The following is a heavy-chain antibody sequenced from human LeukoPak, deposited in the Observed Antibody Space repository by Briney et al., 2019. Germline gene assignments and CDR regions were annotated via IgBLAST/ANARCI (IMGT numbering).Heavy chain of an antibody. CDR1: GFTFSSYG. V-gene: IGHV3-30*18. D-gene: IGHD6-13*01. CDR2: ISYDGSNK. Sequence: PGRSLRLSCAASGFTFSSYGMHWVRQAPGKGLEWVAVISYDGSNKYLADSVKGRFTISRDNSKNTLYLQMNSLRAEDTAVYYCAKEVGAAAGPFDYWGQGTLVTVSS. CDR3: AKEVGAAAGPFDY. J-gene: IGHJ4*02.